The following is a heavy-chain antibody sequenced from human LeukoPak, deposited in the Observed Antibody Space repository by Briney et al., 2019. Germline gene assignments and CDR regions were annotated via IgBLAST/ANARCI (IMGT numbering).Heavy chain of an antibody. Sequence: SETLSLTCAVYGGSFSGYYWSWIRQPPGEGLEWIGEINHSGSTNYNPSLKSRVTISVDTSKNQFSLKLSSVTAADTAVYYCATLNTLLPWGQGTLVTVSS. CDR1: GGSFSGYY. D-gene: IGHD3-3*01. CDR3: ATLNTLLP. CDR2: INHSGST. V-gene: IGHV4-34*01. J-gene: IGHJ4*02.